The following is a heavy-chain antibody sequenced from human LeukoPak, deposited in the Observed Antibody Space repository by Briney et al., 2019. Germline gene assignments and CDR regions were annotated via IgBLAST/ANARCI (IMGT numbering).Heavy chain of an antibody. CDR3: ARDGGFRLRQLPPDY. V-gene: IGHV1-69*13. Sequence: PMASVKVSCKASGGTFSSYAISWVRQAPGQGLEWMGGIIPIFGTANYAQKFQGRVTITADESTSTAYMELSSLRSEDTAVYYCARDGGFRLRQLPPDYWGQGTLVTVSS. CDR2: IIPIFGTA. J-gene: IGHJ4*02. CDR1: GGTFSSYA. D-gene: IGHD3-16*01.